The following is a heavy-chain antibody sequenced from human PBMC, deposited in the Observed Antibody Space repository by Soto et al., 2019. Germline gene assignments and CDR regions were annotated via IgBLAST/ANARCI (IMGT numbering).Heavy chain of an antibody. CDR1: GFNFGSHG. CDR3: TSQGTGSSSA. J-gene: IGHJ5*02. Sequence: PGGSLRLSCAASGFNFGSHGIHWVRQAPGKGLEWVAVISFDGQTIFYAAPVKGRFTISRDDSKNTLYLQMNSLKTEDTAVYYCTSQGTGSSSAWSQGTLVTVSS. CDR2: ISFDGQTI. D-gene: IGHD6-6*01. V-gene: IGHV3-30*12.